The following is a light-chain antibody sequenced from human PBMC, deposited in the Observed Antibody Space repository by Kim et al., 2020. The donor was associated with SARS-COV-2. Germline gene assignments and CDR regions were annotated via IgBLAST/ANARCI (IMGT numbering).Light chain of an antibody. J-gene: IGKJ1*01. CDR1: ESVSGNH. CDR3: QQYGDSPRWT. V-gene: IGKV3-20*01. CDR2: GAS. Sequence: PGETATLSCRATESVSGNHVAWSQQKPDQAPRLLIYGASSRATGIPDRFSGSGSATDFTLTISRLEPEDFAVYYCQQYGDSPRWTFGQGTKVDIK.